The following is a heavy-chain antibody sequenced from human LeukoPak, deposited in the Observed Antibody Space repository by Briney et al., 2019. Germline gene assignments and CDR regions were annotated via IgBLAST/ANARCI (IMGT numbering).Heavy chain of an antibody. CDR2: INQDGSER. J-gene: IGHJ4*02. V-gene: IGHV3-7*01. CDR1: GFTFTNHW. CDR3: GQDY. Sequence: GSLRLSCATSGFTFTNHWMSWVRQAPGKGLEWVANINQDGSERNYVDSVKGRFTISRDNAENSLYLQMNSLRVEDTAVYYCGQDYWGQGTLVAVSP.